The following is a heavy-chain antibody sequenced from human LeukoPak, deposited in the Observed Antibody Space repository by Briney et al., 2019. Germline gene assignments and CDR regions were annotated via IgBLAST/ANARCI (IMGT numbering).Heavy chain of an antibody. Sequence: GGSLRLSCAASGFTFRSYGMHWVRQAPGKGLEWVAFIRYDGSNKYYADSVKGRFTISRDSFKNTLYLQMNSLRPEDTAVYYCAKEGDYYGSGSYRDGFDIWGQGTRATVSS. CDR3: AKEGDYYGSGSYRDGFDI. CDR2: IRYDGSNK. D-gene: IGHD3-10*01. CDR1: GFTFRSYG. V-gene: IGHV3-30*02. J-gene: IGHJ3*02.